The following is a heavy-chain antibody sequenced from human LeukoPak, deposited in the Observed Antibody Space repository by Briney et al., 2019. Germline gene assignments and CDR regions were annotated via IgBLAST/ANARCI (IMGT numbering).Heavy chain of an antibody. Sequence: GGSLRLSCAASGFSFSSYGMAWVRQAPGQGLEWVAVISVSATATNYAASVRGRFTISRDDSKNTLYLQMNSLRVEDTAAYYCVKEGGFRIPFDYWGQGTLVTVSS. CDR1: GFSFSSYG. CDR3: VKEGGFRIPFDY. D-gene: IGHD2-15*01. V-gene: IGHV3-23*01. J-gene: IGHJ4*02. CDR2: ISVSATAT.